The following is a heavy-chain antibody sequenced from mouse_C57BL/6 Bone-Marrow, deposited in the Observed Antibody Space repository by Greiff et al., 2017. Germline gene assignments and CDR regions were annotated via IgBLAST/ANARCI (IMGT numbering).Heavy chain of an antibody. CDR3: ARDGHWPLFAY. Sequence: EVKLVESGPGLVKPSQSLSLTCSVTGYSITSGYYWNWIRQFPGNKLEWMGYISYDGSNNYNPSLKNRISITRDTSKNQFFLKLKSVTTEDTATYYCARDGHWPLFAYWGQGTLVTVSA. V-gene: IGHV3-6*01. CDR1: GYSITSGYY. CDR2: ISYDGSN. D-gene: IGHD4-1*01. J-gene: IGHJ3*01.